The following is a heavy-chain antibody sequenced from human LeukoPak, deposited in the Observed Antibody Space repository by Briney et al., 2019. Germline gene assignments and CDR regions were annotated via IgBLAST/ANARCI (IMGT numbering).Heavy chain of an antibody. CDR1: GVSISSSNSY. Sequence: NPSETLSLTCTVSGVSISSSNSYWGWIRQPPGKGLEWIGSIYYSGSTYYNPSLKSRVTISVDTSKNQFSLMVTSVTAADTAVYYCARPPGIAAAWFDPWGQGTLVTVSS. J-gene: IGHJ5*02. V-gene: IGHV4-39*01. D-gene: IGHD6-13*01. CDR2: IYYSGST. CDR3: ARPPGIAAAWFDP.